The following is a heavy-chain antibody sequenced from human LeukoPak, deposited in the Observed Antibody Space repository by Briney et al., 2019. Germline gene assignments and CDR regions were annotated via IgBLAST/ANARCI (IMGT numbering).Heavy chain of an antibody. CDR1: GYSLTELS. CDR3: ATLPPPPDYDDSGNNAFDI. J-gene: IGHJ3*02. D-gene: IGHD3-10*01. Sequence: ASVKVSCKVSGYSLTELSMYWVRQAPGKGLEWMGGFNPEDAETIYAQKFQGRITVTEDTSTDTAYLELISLSSSDTAVYFCATLPPPPDYDDSGNNAFDIWGQGTMVTVSS. V-gene: IGHV1-24*01. CDR2: FNPEDAET.